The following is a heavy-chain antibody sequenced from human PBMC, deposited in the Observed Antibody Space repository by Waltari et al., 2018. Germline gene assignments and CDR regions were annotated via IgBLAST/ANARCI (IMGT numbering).Heavy chain of an antibody. CDR3: ARDYVTSWYYFDY. CDR1: GYTFTSYG. J-gene: IGHJ4*02. CDR2: ISPKNGNT. V-gene: IGHV1-18*01. D-gene: IGHD2-2*01. Sequence: QVQLVQSGGEVKKPGASVKVSCKASGYTFTSYGISWVRQAPGRGPEWMGWISPKNGNTNYVQKFQGRLTMTADTSTTTAYMELRNLISDVTAVYYCARDYVTSWYYFDYWGQGTPVTVSS.